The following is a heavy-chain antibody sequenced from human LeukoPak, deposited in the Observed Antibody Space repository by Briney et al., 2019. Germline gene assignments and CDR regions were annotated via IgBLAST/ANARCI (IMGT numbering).Heavy chain of an antibody. Sequence: GGSLKLSCAASGFTFSGYSMNWVRQAPGKGLEWVSSIGSSSSYIYYADSVKGRFTISRDNAKNSLYLQMNSLRAEDTAVYYCAREGGSSVTPDYWGQGTLVTVSS. V-gene: IGHV3-21*01. J-gene: IGHJ4*02. CDR3: AREGGSSVTPDY. CDR1: GFTFSGYS. D-gene: IGHD4-17*01. CDR2: IGSSSSYI.